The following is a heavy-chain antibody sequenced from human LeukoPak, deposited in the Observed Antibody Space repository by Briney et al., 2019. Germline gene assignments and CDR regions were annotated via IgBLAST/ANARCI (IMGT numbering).Heavy chain of an antibody. CDR2: ISYDGSNK. D-gene: IGHD6-13*01. CDR3: AKEIFADSSSLYYFDY. V-gene: IGHV3-30*18. J-gene: IGHJ4*02. CDR1: GFTFSSYG. Sequence: GRSLRLSCAASGFTFSSYGMHWVRQAPGKGLEWVAVISYDGSNKYYADSVKGRFTISRDNSKNTLYLQMNSLRAEDTAVYYCAKEIFADSSSLYYFDYWGQGTPVTVSS.